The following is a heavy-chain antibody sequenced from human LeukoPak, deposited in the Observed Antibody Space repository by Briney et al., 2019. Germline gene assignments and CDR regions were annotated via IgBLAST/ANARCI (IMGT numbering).Heavy chain of an antibody. J-gene: IGHJ4*02. CDR3: ARREGPLFDY. V-gene: IGHV4-39*01. CDR2: IYYSGST. CDR1: GGSISSSSYY. D-gene: IGHD2-21*01. Sequence: SETLSLTCTVSGGSISSSSYYWGWIRQPPGKGLEWIGSIYYSGSTYYNPPLKSRVTISVDTSKNQFSLKLSSVTAADTAVYYCARREGPLFDYWGQGTLVTVSS.